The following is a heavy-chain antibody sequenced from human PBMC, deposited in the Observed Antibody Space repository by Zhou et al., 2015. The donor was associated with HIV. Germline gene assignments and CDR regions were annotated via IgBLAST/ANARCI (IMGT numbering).Heavy chain of an antibody. D-gene: IGHD3-10*01. V-gene: IGHV1-69*18. CDR2: IIPIFGTT. CDR1: GGTFSSYG. Sequence: QVHLVQSGAEVKKPGSSVKVSCKASGGTFSSYGISWVRLAPGQGLEWMGTIIPIFGTTDYAQKFQGRVTITADGSTNTVYMELNRLRTEDTALYYCARDKGSLRTGSTPGVRGGFDSWGQGTLVTVSS. J-gene: IGHJ5*01. CDR3: ARDKGSLRTGSTPGVRGGFDS.